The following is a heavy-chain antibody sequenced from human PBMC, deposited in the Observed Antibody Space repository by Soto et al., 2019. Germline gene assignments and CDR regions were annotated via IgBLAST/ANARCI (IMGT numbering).Heavy chain of an antibody. J-gene: IGHJ6*02. D-gene: IGHD6-6*01. CDR3: XXXXGSSSSSGDLGPRYYGMDV. Sequence: QVQLVESGGGVVQPGRSLRLSCAASGFTFSSYAMHWVRQAPGKGLEWVAVISYDGSNKYYADSVKGRFTISRDNSKXXXXXXXXXXXXXXXXXXXXXXXXGSSSSSGDLGPRYYGMDVWGQGTTVTVSS. V-gene: IGHV3-30-3*01. CDR2: ISYDGSNK. CDR1: GFTFSSYA.